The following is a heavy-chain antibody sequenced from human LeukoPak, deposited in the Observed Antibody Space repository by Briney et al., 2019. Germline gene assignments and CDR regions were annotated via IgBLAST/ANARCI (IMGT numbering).Heavy chain of an antibody. V-gene: IGHV4-59*01. CDR2: IYYSGST. Sequence: SETLSLTCTVSGGSISSYYWSWIRQPPGKGPEWIGYIYYSGSTNYNPSLKSRVTISVDTSKNQFSLKLSSVTAADTAVYYCARGKRTFDYWGQGTLVTVSS. CDR3: ARGKRTFDY. J-gene: IGHJ4*02. CDR1: GGSISSYY.